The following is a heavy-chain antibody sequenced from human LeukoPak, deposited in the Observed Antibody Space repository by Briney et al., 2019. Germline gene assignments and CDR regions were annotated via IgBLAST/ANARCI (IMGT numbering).Heavy chain of an antibody. J-gene: IGHJ6*03. CDR2: ISAYNGNT. CDR3: ARELSRDIVAPLYYYYMDV. V-gene: IGHV1-18*01. CDR1: GHTFTSYG. Sequence: ASVKVSCKASGHTFTSYGISWVRQAPGQGLEWMGWISAYNGNTNYAQKLQGRVTMTTDTSTSTAYMELRSLRSDDTAVYYCARELSRDIVAPLYYYYMDVWGKGTTVTISS. D-gene: IGHD5-12*01.